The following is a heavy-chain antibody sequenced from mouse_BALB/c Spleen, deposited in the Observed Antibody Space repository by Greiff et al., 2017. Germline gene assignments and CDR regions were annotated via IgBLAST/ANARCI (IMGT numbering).Heavy chain of an antibody. CDR2: IDPETGGT. D-gene: IGHD2-10*02. CDR1: GYTFTDYE. V-gene: IGHV1-15*01. Sequence: QVQLQQSGAELVRPGASVTLSCKASGYTFTDYEMHWVKQTPVHGLEWIGAIDPETGGTDYNQKFKGKATLTADKSSSTAYMELRSLTSEDSAVYYCTREGYGKLLWYFDVWGAGTTVTVSS. CDR3: TREGYGKLLWYFDV. J-gene: IGHJ1*01.